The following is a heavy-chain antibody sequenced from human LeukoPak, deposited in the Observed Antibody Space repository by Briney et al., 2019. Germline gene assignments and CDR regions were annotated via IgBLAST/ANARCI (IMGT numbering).Heavy chain of an antibody. Sequence: ASVNVSCKASGYTFTSYYMHWVRQAPGQGLEWMGIINPSGGSTSYAQKFQGRVTMTRDTSTSTVYMELSSLRSEDTAVYYCARLRGGYYDSSGYFPRGYFDYWGQGTLVTVSS. CDR1: GYTFTSYY. V-gene: IGHV1-46*01. J-gene: IGHJ4*02. D-gene: IGHD3-22*01. CDR3: ARLRGGYYDSSGYFPRGYFDY. CDR2: INPSGGST.